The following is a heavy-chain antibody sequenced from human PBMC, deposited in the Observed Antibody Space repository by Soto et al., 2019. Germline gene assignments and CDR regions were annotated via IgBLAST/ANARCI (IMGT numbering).Heavy chain of an antibody. V-gene: IGHV1-3*01. CDR2: INAGNGNT. Sequence: ASVKVSCKASGYTFTSYAMHWVRQAPGQRLEWMGWINAGNGNTKYSQKFQGRVTITRDTSASTAYMELSSLRSEDTAVYYCARSQIMITFGGPAPDAFDIWGQGTMVTVSS. CDR1: GYTFTSYA. CDR3: ARSQIMITFGGPAPDAFDI. J-gene: IGHJ3*02. D-gene: IGHD3-16*01.